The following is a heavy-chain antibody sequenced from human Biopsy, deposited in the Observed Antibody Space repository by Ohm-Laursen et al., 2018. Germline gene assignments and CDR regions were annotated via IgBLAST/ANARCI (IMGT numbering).Heavy chain of an antibody. V-gene: IGHV1-69*01. CDR1: GGTFSSSA. CDR2: IIGIFRTA. D-gene: IGHD1/OR15-1a*01. J-gene: IGHJ5*02. CDR3: ARSGGYNWNNGWFDP. Sequence: SSVKVSCKASGGTFSSSAITWVRQAPGQGLEWMGGIIGIFRTAHYAQKFQGRVTITADEFMSTAYMELSSLRSEDTAVYYCARSGGYNWNNGWFDPWGQGTLVTVSS.